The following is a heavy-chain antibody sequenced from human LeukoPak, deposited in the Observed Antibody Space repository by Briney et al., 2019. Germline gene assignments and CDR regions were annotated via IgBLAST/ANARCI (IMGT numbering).Heavy chain of an antibody. Sequence: GGSLRLSCAASGFTFSSYWMHWVRQAPGKGLVWVSRINSDGSSTSYADSVKGRFTISRDNAKNSLYLQMNSLRAEDTAVYYCARGLASYYDYVWGSYRLGAFDIWGQGTMVTVSS. V-gene: IGHV3-74*01. CDR1: GFTFSSYW. D-gene: IGHD3-16*02. CDR2: INSDGSST. CDR3: ARGLASYYDYVWGSYRLGAFDI. J-gene: IGHJ3*02.